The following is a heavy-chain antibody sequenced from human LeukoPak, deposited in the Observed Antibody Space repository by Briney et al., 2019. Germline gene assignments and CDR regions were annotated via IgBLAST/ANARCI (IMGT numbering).Heavy chain of an antibody. CDR3: VVWGEDRSSHRFDF. CDR1: GFTFDYYW. D-gene: IGHD3-16*01. Sequence: PGGSLRLSCAASGFTFDYYWMHWVRQAPGKGLMWVSRINTDGSNTHYADSVKGRFTISRDNAKNTLYLQMNGLRVEDTAVYYCVVWGEDRSSHRFDFWGQGTLVTVSS. V-gene: IGHV3-74*01. J-gene: IGHJ4*02. CDR2: INTDGSNT.